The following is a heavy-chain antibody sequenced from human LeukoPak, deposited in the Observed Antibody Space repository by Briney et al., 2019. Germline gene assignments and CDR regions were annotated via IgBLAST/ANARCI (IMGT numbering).Heavy chain of an antibody. CDR3: ARDVNYDILTGSTNAFDI. CDR1: SGSISSYY. D-gene: IGHD3-9*01. Sequence: PSETLSLTCTVSSGSISSYYWSWIRQPPGKGLEWLGYIYSSGTINFNPSLKSRLTMSVDTSKNQFSLKLSSVTAADTAVYYCARDVNYDILTGSTNAFDIWGQGTMVTVSS. CDR2: IYSSGTI. V-gene: IGHV4-59*12. J-gene: IGHJ3*02.